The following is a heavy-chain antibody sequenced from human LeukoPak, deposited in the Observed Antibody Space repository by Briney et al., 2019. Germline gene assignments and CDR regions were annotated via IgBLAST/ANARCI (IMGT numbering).Heavy chain of an antibody. CDR2: IKSRTDGGTT. CDR1: GFTFSNAW. V-gene: IGHV3-15*01. J-gene: IGHJ4*02. D-gene: IGHD6-19*01. CDR3: ATYRSGWSFSN. Sequence: NPGGSLRLSCAASGFTFSNAWMTWVRQAPGKGLKWVGRIKSRTDGGTTDYAAPVKGRFTISRDDSRNTLYLQMNSLRSEDSALYYCATYRSGWSFSNWGQGTLVTVSS.